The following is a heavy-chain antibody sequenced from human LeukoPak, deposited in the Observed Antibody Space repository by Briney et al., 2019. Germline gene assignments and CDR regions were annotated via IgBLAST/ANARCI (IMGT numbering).Heavy chain of an antibody. CDR1: GFTFSSYA. V-gene: IGHV3-23*01. J-gene: IGHJ4*02. CDR2: ISGSGGST. D-gene: IGHD2-15*01. CDR3: ARGSFGGFYFDY. Sequence: PGGSLRLSCAASGFTFSSYAMSWVRQAPGKGLEWVSAISGSGGSTSYAQKFQGRVTMTRDTSTSTVYMELSSLRSEDTAVYYCARGSFGGFYFDYWGQGTLVTVSS.